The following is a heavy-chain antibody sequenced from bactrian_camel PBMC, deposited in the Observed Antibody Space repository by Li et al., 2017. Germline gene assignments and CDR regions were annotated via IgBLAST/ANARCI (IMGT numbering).Heavy chain of an antibody. CDR1: GYTVTAYC. D-gene: IGHD5*01. CDR3: AAKARYGRRCGTWSASDVAY. CDR2: IVGNKIT. Sequence: LVESGGGSVQTGGSLTLSCVASGYTVTAYCMGWFRQVPGKEREGVATIVGNKITSYADSVKGRFTISRDNGKNTLYLQMNSLQTNDTSMYYCAAKARYGRRCGTWSASDVAYWGLGTQVTVS. J-gene: IGHJ4*01. V-gene: IGHV3S1*01.